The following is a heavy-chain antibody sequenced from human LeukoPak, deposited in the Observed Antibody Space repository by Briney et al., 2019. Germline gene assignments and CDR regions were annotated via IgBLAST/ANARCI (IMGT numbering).Heavy chain of an antibody. V-gene: IGHV4-34*01. D-gene: IGHD6-13*01. CDR1: GGSFSGYY. J-gene: IGHJ4*02. CDR2: INHSGST. Sequence: SETLSLTCAVYGGSFSGYYWSWIRQPPGKGLEWIGEINHSGSTNYNPPLKSRVTISVDTSKNQFSLKLTSVTAADTAVYYCARGGGRSSWYYFDYWGQGTLVTVSS. CDR3: ARGGGRSSWYYFDY.